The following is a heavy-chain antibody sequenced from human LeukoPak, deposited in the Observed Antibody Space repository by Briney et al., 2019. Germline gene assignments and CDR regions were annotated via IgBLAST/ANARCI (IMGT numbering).Heavy chain of an antibody. V-gene: IGHV3-33*06. J-gene: IGHJ4*02. CDR3: AKGGPGGWLQAETPFDY. D-gene: IGHD5-24*01. Sequence: PGGSLRLSCAASGFTFSSYGMHWVRQAPGKGLEWVAVIWYDGSNKYYADSVKGRFTISRDNSKNTLYLQMNSLRAEDTAVYYCAKGGPGGWLQAETPFDYWGQGTLVTVSS. CDR2: IWYDGSNK. CDR1: GFTFSSYG.